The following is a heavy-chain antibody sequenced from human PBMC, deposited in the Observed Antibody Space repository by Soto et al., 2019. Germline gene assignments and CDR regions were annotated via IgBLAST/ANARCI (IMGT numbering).Heavy chain of an antibody. CDR1: GFTFSSYG. CDR3: ARELVDSTYFSPGRPMDV. Sequence: GGSLRLSCAASGFTFSSYGMHWVRQAPGKGLEWVAVIWYDGSNKYYADSVKGRFTISRDNSKNTLYLQMNSLRAEDTAVYYCARELVDSTYFSPGRPMDVWGKGTTVTVSS. D-gene: IGHD5-12*01. V-gene: IGHV3-33*01. J-gene: IGHJ6*03. CDR2: IWYDGSNK.